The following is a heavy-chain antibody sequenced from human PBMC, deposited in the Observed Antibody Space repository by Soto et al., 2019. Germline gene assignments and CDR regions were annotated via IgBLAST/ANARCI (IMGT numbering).Heavy chain of an antibody. V-gene: IGHV4-4*02. J-gene: IGHJ4*02. CDR1: GGSISSSNW. Sequence: QVQLQESGPGLVKPSGTLSLTCAVSGGSISSSNWWSWVRQPPGKGLEWIGEIYHSGSTNYNPSLKSRVTISVDKSKHQSSRKLSSVTAADTAVYYCARDRAGGFSSSWYSLDYWGQGTLVTVSS. CDR2: IYHSGST. CDR3: ARDRAGGFSSSWYSLDY. D-gene: IGHD6-13*01.